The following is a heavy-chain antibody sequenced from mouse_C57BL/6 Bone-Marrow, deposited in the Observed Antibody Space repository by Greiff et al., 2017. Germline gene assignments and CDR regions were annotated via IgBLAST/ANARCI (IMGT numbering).Heavy chain of an antibody. V-gene: IGHV1-69*01. CDR2: IDPSDSYT. J-gene: IGHJ2*01. CDR1: GYTFTSYW. CDR3: AGGVYYFDY. Sequence: VQLQQPGAELVMPGASVKLSCKASGYTFTSYWMHWVKQRPGQGLEWIGEIDPSDSYTNYNQKFKGKSTLTVDKSSSPAYMQLSSLTSEDSAVYYCAGGVYYFDYWGQGTTLTVSS.